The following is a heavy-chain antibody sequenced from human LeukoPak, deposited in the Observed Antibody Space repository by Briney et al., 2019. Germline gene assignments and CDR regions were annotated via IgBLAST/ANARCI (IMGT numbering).Heavy chain of an antibody. J-gene: IGHJ6*03. D-gene: IGHD3-16*01. CDR3: ARDPLSDYGYYYMDV. CDR1: GGTFSSYA. V-gene: IGHV1-69*13. CDR2: IIPIFGTA. Sequence: LVASVKVSCKASGGTFSSYAISWVRQAPGQGLEWMGGIIPIFGTANYAQKFQGRVTITADESTSAAYMELSSLRSEDTAVYYCARDPLSDYGYYYMDVWGKGTTVTVSS.